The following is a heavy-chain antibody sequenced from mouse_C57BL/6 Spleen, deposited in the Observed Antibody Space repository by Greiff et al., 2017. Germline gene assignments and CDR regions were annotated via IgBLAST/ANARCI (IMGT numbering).Heavy chain of an antibody. Sequence: EVKLVESGGGLVKPGGSLKLSCAASGFTFSDYGMHWVRQAPEKGLEWVAYISSGSSTIYYADTVKGRFTISRDNAKNTLFLQMTSLRSEDTAMYYCARGVAVVAPMDYWGQGTSVTVSS. D-gene: IGHD1-1*01. CDR3: ARGVAVVAPMDY. CDR2: ISSGSSTI. V-gene: IGHV5-17*01. J-gene: IGHJ4*01. CDR1: GFTFSDYG.